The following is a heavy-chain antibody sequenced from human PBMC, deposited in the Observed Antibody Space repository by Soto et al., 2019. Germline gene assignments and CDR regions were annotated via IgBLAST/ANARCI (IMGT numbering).Heavy chain of an antibody. V-gene: IGHV1-18*01. CDR2: ISAYNGKT. CDR3: ARGPIVLMVYVSDYYMDV. J-gene: IGHJ6*03. CDR1: GYTFTSYG. Sequence: ASVKVSCKASGYTFTSYGISWVRQAPGQGLEWMGWISAYNGKTNYAQKIQGRVTMTTDTSTSTVYMELRSLRSDDTAVFYCARGPIVLMVYVSDYYMDVWGKGTTVTVSS. D-gene: IGHD2-8*01.